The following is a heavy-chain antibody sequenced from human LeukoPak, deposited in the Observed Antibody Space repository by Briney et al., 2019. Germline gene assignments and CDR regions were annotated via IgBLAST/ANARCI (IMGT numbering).Heavy chain of an antibody. CDR2: IYSGGST. Sequence: GGSLRLSCAVSGFTVSSNYMSWVRQAPGKGLEWVSVIYSGGSTYYADSVKGRFTISRDNSKNTLYPQMDSLRAEDTAVYSCARDYYDSSGNYYVAWGQGTLVTVSS. V-gene: IGHV3-66*01. D-gene: IGHD3-22*01. J-gene: IGHJ5*02. CDR3: ARDYYDSSGNYYVA. CDR1: GFTVSSNY.